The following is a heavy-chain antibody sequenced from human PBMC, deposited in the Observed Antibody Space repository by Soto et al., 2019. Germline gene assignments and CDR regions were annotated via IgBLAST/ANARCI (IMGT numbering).Heavy chain of an antibody. J-gene: IGHJ6*02. CDR3: AREGPAPYYYYGMDV. V-gene: IGHV1-18*01. Sequence: QVQLVQSRGEVKKPGASVKVSCKTSGYSFTTYGISWVRQAPGQGLEWMGWISGYNGNTNYAQNLQGRGTMTTDTSTSTAYTELRSLRADDTAVYYCAREGPAPYYYYGMDVWGQGSTVTVSS. CDR1: GYSFTTYG. CDR2: ISGYNGNT.